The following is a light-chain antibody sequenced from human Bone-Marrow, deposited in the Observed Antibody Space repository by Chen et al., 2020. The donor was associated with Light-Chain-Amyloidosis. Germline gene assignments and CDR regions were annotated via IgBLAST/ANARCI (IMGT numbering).Light chain of an antibody. V-gene: IGLV3-25*03. J-gene: IGLJ2*01. CDR3: QSADSSGTYEVI. Sequence: SYELTQPPSVSVSPGQTARITCSGDDLPTKDAYWSQQKPGPAPVLVIHRDTERPSGISERFSGSSSGTTATLTISGVQAEDEADYHCQSADSSGTYEVIFGGGTKLTVL. CDR1: DLPTKD. CDR2: RDT.